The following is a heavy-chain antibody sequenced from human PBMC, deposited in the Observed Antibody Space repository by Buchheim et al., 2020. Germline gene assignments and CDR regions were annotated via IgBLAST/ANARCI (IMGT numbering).Heavy chain of an antibody. CDR2: INPIGGST. J-gene: IGHJ5*02. Sequence: QVQLVQSGAEVKKPGASVKVSCKASGYTFATYYMHWVRQAPGQGLEWMGIINPIGGSTTYAQKFQGRVTMTRDTSTSKVYMELSSLRSEDTAVYYCARDGYSYGYQEGNWFDPWGQGTL. D-gene: IGHD5-18*01. V-gene: IGHV1-46*01. CDR1: GYTFATYY. CDR3: ARDGYSYGYQEGNWFDP.